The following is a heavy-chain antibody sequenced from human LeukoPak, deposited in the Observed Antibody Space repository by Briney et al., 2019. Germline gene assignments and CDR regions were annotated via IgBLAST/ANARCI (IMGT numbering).Heavy chain of an antibody. Sequence: GGSLRLSCAASGFTFSSYGMHWVRQAPGKGLEWVAFIRYDGSNKYYADSVKGRFTISRDNSKNTLYLQMNSLRAEDTAVYYCAKDECRKYCSSISCHDYWGQGTLVTVSS. V-gene: IGHV3-30*02. CDR1: GFTFSSYG. CDR3: AKDECRKYCSSISCHDY. CDR2: IRYDGSNK. D-gene: IGHD2-2*01. J-gene: IGHJ4*02.